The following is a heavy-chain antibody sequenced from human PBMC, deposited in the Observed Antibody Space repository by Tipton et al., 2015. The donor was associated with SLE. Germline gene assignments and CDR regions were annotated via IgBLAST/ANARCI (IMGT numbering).Heavy chain of an antibody. J-gene: IGHJ4*02. Sequence: SLRLSCVASGFMFSEYWMSWVRQAPGKGLEWVANIKEDGSEKDDVDSAKGRFTISRDDAQNSLSLQMNSLRAEDTAVYYCARISRPSGTFYNPDYWGQGTLVTVSS. V-gene: IGHV3-7*01. CDR3: ARISRPSGTFYNPDY. CDR1: GFMFSEYW. D-gene: IGHD3-10*01. CDR2: IKEDGSEK.